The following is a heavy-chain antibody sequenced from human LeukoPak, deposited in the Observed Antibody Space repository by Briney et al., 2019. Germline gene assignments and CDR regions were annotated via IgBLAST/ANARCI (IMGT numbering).Heavy chain of an antibody. J-gene: IGHJ4*02. CDR2: ISYDGSNK. Sequence: GRSLRLSCAASGFTFSSYAMHWVRQAPGKGLEWVAVISYDGSNKYYADSVKGRFTISRDNSKNTLYLQMNSLRAEDTAVYYCARAPVLLVYYFDYWGQGTLVTVSS. V-gene: IGHV3-30*04. D-gene: IGHD3-10*01. CDR3: ARAPVLLVYYFDY. CDR1: GFTFSSYA.